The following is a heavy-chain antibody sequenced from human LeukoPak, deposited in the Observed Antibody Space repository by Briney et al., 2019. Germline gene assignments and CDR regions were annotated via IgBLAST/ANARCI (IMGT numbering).Heavy chain of an antibody. Sequence: GGSLRLSCAASGFTFSSYGMHWVRQAPGKGLEWVAVISYDGSNKYYADSVKGRFTISRDNSKNTLYLQMNSLRAEDTAVYYCAKDYYDSSGETLDYWGQGTLVTVSS. CDR3: AKDYYDSSGETLDY. CDR1: GFTFSSYG. CDR2: ISYDGSNK. V-gene: IGHV3-30*18. J-gene: IGHJ4*02. D-gene: IGHD3-22*01.